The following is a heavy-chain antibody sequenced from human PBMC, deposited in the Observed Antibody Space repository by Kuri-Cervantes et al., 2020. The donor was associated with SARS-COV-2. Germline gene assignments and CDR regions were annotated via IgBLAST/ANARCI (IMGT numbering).Heavy chain of an antibody. D-gene: IGHD3-22*01. CDR1: GGSISSHY. V-gene: IGHV4-59*11. CDR2: IYYSGST. J-gene: IGHJ3*02. CDR3: ARDAPFYYDSSGYYYAGAFDI. Sequence: GSLRLSCTVSGGSISSHYWSWIRQHPGKGLEWIGYIYYSGSTNYNPSLKSRVTISVDTSKNQFSLKMSSVTAADTAVYYCARDAPFYYDSSGYYYAGAFDIWGQGTMVTVSS.